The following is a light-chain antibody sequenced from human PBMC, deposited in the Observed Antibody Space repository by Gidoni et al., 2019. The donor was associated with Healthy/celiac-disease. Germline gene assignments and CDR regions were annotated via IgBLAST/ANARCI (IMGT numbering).Light chain of an antibody. Sequence: DIVMTQPPDSLAVSLGQKATINCNSSQSVLYSSNNNNYLAWYQQKPGQPPKLLIYWASTRESGVPDRFSGSGSGTDFTLTISSLQADDVAVYYCQQYYSTPRTFXPXTKVDIK. CDR2: WAS. V-gene: IGKV4-1*01. CDR3: QQYYSTPRT. CDR1: QSVLYSSNNNNY. J-gene: IGKJ3*01.